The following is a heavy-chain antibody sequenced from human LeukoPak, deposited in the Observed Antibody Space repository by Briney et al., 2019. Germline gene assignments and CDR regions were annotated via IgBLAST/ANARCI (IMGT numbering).Heavy chain of an antibody. J-gene: IGHJ6*03. V-gene: IGHV3-74*01. CDR3: ARAATVTDYYYYYYYMDV. CDR1: GFTFSSYW. Sequence: GGSLRLSCAASGFTFSSYWMHWVRQAPGKGVVWVSRINSDGSSTSYADSVKGRFTISRDNAKNTLYLQMNSLRAEDTAVYYCARAATVTDYYYYYYYMDVWGKGTTVTVSS. CDR2: INSDGSST. D-gene: IGHD4-11*01.